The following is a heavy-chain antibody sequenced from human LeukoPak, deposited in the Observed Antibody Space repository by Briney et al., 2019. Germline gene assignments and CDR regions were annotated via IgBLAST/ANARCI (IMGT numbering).Heavy chain of an antibody. V-gene: IGHV3-66*01. CDR3: ARDHRTTVTVYYFDY. J-gene: IGHJ4*02. Sequence: GGSLRLSCAASGFTVSSNYMSWVRQAPGKGLEWVSVTYTGGSTNYADSVKGRFTISRDNSTNTLYLQMNSLRAEDTAVYYCARDHRTTVTVYYFDYWGQGTLVTVSS. CDR1: GFTVSSNY. D-gene: IGHD4-17*01. CDR2: TYTGGST.